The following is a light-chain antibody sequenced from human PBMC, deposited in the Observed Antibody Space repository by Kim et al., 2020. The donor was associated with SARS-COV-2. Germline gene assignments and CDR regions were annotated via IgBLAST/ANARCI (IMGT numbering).Light chain of an antibody. CDR1: QTISSTY. V-gene: IGKV3-20*01. Sequence: EIVLTQSPGTLSLSPGERATLSCRASQTISSTYLAWYRQKPGQAPRLLIYGASSRATGIPARFSGSGSGTDFTLTISRLEPEDFAVYYCQQYGSSFGQGTKVDIK. CDR2: GAS. J-gene: IGKJ1*01. CDR3: QQYGSS.